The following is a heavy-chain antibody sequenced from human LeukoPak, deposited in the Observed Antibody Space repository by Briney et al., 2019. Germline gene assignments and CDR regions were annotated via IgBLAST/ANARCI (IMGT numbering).Heavy chain of an antibody. J-gene: IGHJ5*02. V-gene: IGHV5-51*01. CDR3: ARLGLPGDGDYAWFDP. D-gene: IGHD4-17*01. Sequence: GESLKISCKGSGYSFTSYWIGWVRQVPGKGLEWMGIIYPGDSDTRYSPSFQGQVTISADKSITTAYLQWSSLKASDTAIYYCARLGLPGDGDYAWFDPWGQGTLVTVSS. CDR1: GYSFTSYW. CDR2: IYPGDSDT.